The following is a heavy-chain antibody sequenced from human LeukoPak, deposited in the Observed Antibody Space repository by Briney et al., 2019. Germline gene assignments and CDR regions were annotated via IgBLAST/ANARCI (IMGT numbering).Heavy chain of an antibody. J-gene: IGHJ4*02. CDR1: GFTFSSYE. D-gene: IGHD3-3*01. CDR3: ASTGDFWSGYSAPFDY. CDR2: ISYDGGNK. Sequence: GGSLRLSCAASGFTFSSYEMHWVRQAPGKGLEWVAVISYDGGNKYYADSVRGRFTISRDNSKNTLYLQMNSLRAEDTAVYYCASTGDFWSGYSAPFDYWGQGTVVTVCS. V-gene: IGHV3-30*04.